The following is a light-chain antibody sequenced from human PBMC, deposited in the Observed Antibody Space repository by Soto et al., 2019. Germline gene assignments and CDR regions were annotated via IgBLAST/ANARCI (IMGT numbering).Light chain of an antibody. CDR2: VGS. Sequence: MPLSPASLTVPPGKPASISHRACQRVMQSNGKILLEWDQQQPEQPTQLLNYVGSKRAAGVPDRFSSGGSSKVFTLKISRLAAEDVGVYYCMQALQRITFGQGTRLEIK. CDR3: MQALQRIT. CDR1: QRVMQSNGKIL. J-gene: IGKJ5*01. V-gene: IGKV2-28*01.